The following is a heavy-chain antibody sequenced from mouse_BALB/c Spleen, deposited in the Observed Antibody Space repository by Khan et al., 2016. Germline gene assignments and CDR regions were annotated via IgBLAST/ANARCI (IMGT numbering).Heavy chain of an antibody. J-gene: IGHJ4*01. Sequence: EVELVESGPSLVKPSQTLSLTCSVTGDSITSGYWNWIRKFPGNKLEYMGYISYSGSTYYNPSLKSRISITRDTSKNQYYLQLNSVTTEDTARYYCARYKDYGYAMDYWGQGTSVTVSS. CDR2: ISYSGST. D-gene: IGHD2-4*01. CDR3: ARYKDYGYAMDY. CDR1: GDSITSGY. V-gene: IGHV3-8*02.